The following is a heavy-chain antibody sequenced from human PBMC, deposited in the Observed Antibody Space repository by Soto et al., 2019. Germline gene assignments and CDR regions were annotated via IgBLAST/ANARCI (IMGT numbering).Heavy chain of an antibody. CDR3: ARLGVAGTWYFDL. CDR1: GFTFSSYA. Sequence: VQLVESGGGVVQPGRSLRLSCAASGFTFSSYAMHWVRQAPGKGLEWVAVISYDGSNKYYADSVKGRFTISRDNSKNTLYLQMNSLRAEDTAVYYCARLGVAGTWYFDLWGRGTLVTVSS. D-gene: IGHD6-19*01. J-gene: IGHJ2*01. CDR2: ISYDGSNK. V-gene: IGHV3-30-3*01.